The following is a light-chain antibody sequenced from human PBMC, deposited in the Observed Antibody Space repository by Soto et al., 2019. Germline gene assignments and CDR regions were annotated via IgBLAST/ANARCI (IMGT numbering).Light chain of an antibody. J-gene: IGKJ1*01. CDR1: QSISTW. Sequence: DIQMTQSPSSVSASVGDRVTITCRASQSISTWLAWYQQKPGKAPKLLIYDAFYLERGVPSRFSGSGSGTEFTLTISSLQPDDLATYYCQQYNSFWTFGQGTKVEI. V-gene: IGKV1-5*01. CDR2: DAF. CDR3: QQYNSFWT.